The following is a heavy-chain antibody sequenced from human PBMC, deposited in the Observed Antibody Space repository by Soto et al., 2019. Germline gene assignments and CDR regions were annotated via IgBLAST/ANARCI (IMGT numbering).Heavy chain of an antibody. CDR2: IYPGDSDT. V-gene: IGHV5-51*01. CDR3: ARLVNTEQDAFDI. Sequence: PGESLKISCKGSGYSFTSYWIGWVRQMPGKGLEWMGIIYPGDSDTRYSPSFQGQVTISADKSISTAYLKWSSLKASDTAMYYCARLVNTEQDAFDIWGQGTMVTVSS. J-gene: IGHJ3*02. D-gene: IGHD2-15*01. CDR1: GYSFTSYW.